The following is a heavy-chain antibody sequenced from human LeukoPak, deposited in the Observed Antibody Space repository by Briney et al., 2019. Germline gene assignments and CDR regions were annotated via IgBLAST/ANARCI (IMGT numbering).Heavy chain of an antibody. CDR3: VKDATPWNSIWDYFDY. CDR1: GFTFSYYD. J-gene: IGHJ4*02. V-gene: IGHV3-23*01. D-gene: IGHD1-7*01. CDR2: IGGGDDI. Sequence: GGSLRLSCAASGFTFSYYDMSWVRQAPGKGLEWVSGIGGGDDIHYADSVKGRFTVSRDDSKNTLYLQMNSLRAEDTAIYYCVKDATPWNSIWDYFDYWGQGTLVTVSS.